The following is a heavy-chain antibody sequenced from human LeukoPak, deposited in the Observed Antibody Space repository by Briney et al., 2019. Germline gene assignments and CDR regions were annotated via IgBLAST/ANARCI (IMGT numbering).Heavy chain of an antibody. Sequence: SETLSLTCTVSGGSISSYYWSWIRQPPGKGLEWIGYIYYSGSTNCNPSLKSRVTISVDTSKNQFSLKLSSVTAADTAVYYCARVLGDYYYMDVWGKGTTVTVSS. CDR1: GGSISSYY. V-gene: IGHV4-59*01. CDR2: IYYSGST. CDR3: ARVLGDYYYMDV. J-gene: IGHJ6*03. D-gene: IGHD3-10*01.